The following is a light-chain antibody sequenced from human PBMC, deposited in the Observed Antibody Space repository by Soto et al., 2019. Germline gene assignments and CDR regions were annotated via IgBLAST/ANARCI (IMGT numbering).Light chain of an antibody. J-gene: IGLJ1*01. Sequence: QSALTQPRSVSGSPGQSVTISCTGTSSDVGGSDHVSWYQHHPGKAPKLMIFDVTKRPSGVPDRFSGSKSGNTASLTISGLQAEDEADYYCCSYAGTYNFVFGTGTKLTVL. V-gene: IGLV2-11*01. CDR3: CSYAGTYNFV. CDR1: SSDVGGSDH. CDR2: DVT.